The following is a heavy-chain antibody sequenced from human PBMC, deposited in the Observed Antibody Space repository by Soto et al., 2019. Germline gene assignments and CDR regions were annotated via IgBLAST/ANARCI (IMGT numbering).Heavy chain of an antibody. V-gene: IGHV3-33*01. CDR1: GFTFSSYG. Sequence: QVQLVESGGGVVQPGRSLRLSCAASGFTFSSYGMHWVRQAPGKGLEWVAVIWYDGSNKYYADSVKGRFTISRDNSKNTLYLQMNSLRAEDTAVYYCARGLARRGMDVWGQGTTVTVSS. CDR2: IWYDGSNK. J-gene: IGHJ6*02. CDR3: ARGLARRGMDV.